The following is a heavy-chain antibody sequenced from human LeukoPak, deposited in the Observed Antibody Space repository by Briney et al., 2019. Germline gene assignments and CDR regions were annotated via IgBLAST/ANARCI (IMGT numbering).Heavy chain of an antibody. V-gene: IGHV4-61*02. Sequence: SETLSLTCTVSGGSISSGSYYWSWIRQPAGKGLEWIGRIYTSGSTNYNPSLTSRVTISVDTSKNQFSLKLSSVTAADSAVFSSAPTIGSYSNHRYAFDIWGPGTMVTVSS. J-gene: IGHJ3*02. CDR1: GGSISSGSYY. CDR3: APTIGSYSNHRYAFDI. CDR2: IYTSGST. D-gene: IGHD1-26*01.